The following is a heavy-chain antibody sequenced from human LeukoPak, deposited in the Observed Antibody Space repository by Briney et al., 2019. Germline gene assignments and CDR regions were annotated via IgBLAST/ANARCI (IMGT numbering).Heavy chain of an antibody. Sequence: ASVKVSCRASGYTFTSYGISWVRQAPGQGLEWMGWMNPNSGNTGYAQKFQGRVTITRNTSISTAYMELSSLRSEDTAVYYCARGPRRRNWNYADSHYYYYYMDVWGKGTTVTVSS. CDR3: ARGPRRRNWNYADSHYYYYYMDV. D-gene: IGHD1-7*01. J-gene: IGHJ6*03. CDR1: GYTFTSYG. V-gene: IGHV1-8*03. CDR2: MNPNSGNT.